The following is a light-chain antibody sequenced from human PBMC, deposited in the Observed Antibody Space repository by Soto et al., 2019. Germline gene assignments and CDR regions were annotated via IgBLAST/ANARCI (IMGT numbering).Light chain of an antibody. J-gene: IGKJ5*01. V-gene: IGKV3D-20*02. Sequence: EIVLTQFPGNLSLSPGKRSTLSCGAGQTISSRYLAWYQQRPGQAPRLLIYGASNRANGIPDSFSSSGSGTEYTLTLTSLEPEDFALYDCQQRSNWHTITFGQGTRLEN. CDR3: QQRSNWHTIT. CDR1: QTISSRY. CDR2: GAS.